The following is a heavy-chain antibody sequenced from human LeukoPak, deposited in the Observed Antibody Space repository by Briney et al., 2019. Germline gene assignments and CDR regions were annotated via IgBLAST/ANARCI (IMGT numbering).Heavy chain of an antibody. J-gene: IGHJ4*02. CDR1: GFTFSSYG. Sequence: GRSLRLSCAASGFTFSSYGMHWVRQAPGKGLEWVAVISYDGSNKYYADSVKGRFTISRDNSKNTLYLQMNSLRAEDTAVYYCAKDQGYYGLGSYYNGDAYWGQGTLVTVSS. CDR2: ISYDGSNK. V-gene: IGHV3-30*18. CDR3: AKDQGYYGLGSYYNGDAY. D-gene: IGHD3-10*01.